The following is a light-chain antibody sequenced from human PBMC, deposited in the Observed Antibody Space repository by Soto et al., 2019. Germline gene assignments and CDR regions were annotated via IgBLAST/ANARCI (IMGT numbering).Light chain of an antibody. J-gene: IGKJ1*01. V-gene: IGKV3-15*01. CDR2: GAS. CDR3: QQYNNWPRT. CDR1: QSVTSN. Sequence: EIVMTQSPATLSVSPGERVTLSCRASQSVTSNLAWYQQKPGQAPRFLIYGASSRATGIPVRFSGSGSGTEFTLTISSLQSEDVAVYYCQQYNNWPRTFGQGTKVEIK.